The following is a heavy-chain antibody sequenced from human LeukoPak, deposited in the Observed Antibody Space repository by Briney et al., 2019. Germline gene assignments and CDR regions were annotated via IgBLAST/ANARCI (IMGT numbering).Heavy chain of an antibody. CDR3: ARERVGPRDTAMANTCDY. CDR1: GFTFSSYS. Sequence: GGSLRLSCAASGFTFSSYSMNWVRQAPGKGLEWVSSVSSSGTYIYYADSVKGRFTISRDNARNSLDLQMSSLRVEDTAIYYCARERVGPRDTAMANTCDYWGQGTLVTVSS. D-gene: IGHD5-18*01. J-gene: IGHJ4*02. CDR2: VSSSGTYI. V-gene: IGHV3-21*01.